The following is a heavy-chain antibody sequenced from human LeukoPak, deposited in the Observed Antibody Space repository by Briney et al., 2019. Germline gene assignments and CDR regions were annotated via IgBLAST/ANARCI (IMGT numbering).Heavy chain of an antibody. Sequence: PSETLSLTCTVSGGSISSSSYYWGWIRQPPGKGLEWIASIYNSGSTYYNPSLTSRATISVDTSKNQLSLNLSSVTAADTAVYYCVRDQHAYYFFYMDVWGKGTTVTVSS. CDR3: VRDQHAYYFFYMDV. CDR2: IYNSGST. CDR1: GGSISSSSYY. J-gene: IGHJ6*03. V-gene: IGHV4-39*07.